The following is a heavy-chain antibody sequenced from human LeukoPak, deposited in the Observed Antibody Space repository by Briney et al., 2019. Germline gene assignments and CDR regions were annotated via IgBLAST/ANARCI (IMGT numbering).Heavy chain of an antibody. CDR3: ARNQFYMDV. Sequence: PEGSLRLSCAASGFTFSSYAMSWVRQAPGKGLEWVAVIWYDGSNKYYADSVKGRFTISRDNSKNTLYLQMNSLRAEDTAVYYCARNQFYMDVWGKGTTVTVSS. J-gene: IGHJ6*03. D-gene: IGHD5-24*01. V-gene: IGHV3-33*08. CDR2: IWYDGSNK. CDR1: GFTFSSYA.